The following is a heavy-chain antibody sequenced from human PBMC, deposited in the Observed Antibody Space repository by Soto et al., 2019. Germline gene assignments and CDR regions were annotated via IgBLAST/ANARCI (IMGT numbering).Heavy chain of an antibody. CDR2: IYYSGST. CDR1: GGFIIGDY. D-gene: IGHD4-17*01. V-gene: IGHV4-59*01. Sequence: SGTVSLTGTVSGGFIIGDYWSWIRQPPGKGLEWIGYIYYSGSTNYNPSLKSRVTISVDTSRNQFSLKLSSVTAADTAVYYCARDKGDYGDSRFDYWGQGTLVTVSS. CDR3: ARDKGDYGDSRFDY. J-gene: IGHJ4*02.